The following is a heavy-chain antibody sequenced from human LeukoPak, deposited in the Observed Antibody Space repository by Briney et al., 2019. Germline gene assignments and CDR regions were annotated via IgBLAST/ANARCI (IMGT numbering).Heavy chain of an antibody. CDR3: ARGDGDYSYFFDY. CDR1: GYTFTSYY. V-gene: IGHV1-46*01. Sequence: ASVKVSCKASGYTFTSYYIHWVRQAPGQGLEWMGIINPSVGSTNYEQKFQGRVTMTRDTSTSTVYMELSSLRSDDTAVYYCARGDGDYSYFFDYWGRGTLVTVSS. J-gene: IGHJ2*01. D-gene: IGHD4-17*01. CDR2: INPSVGST.